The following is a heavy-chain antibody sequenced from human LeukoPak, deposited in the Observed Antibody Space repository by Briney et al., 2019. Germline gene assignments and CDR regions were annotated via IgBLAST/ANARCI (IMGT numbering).Heavy chain of an antibody. Sequence: PGGSLSLSCAASGFTFRTAWMSWVRQAPGKGLEWVGGIKSKTDGGTTDYAAPVKGRFTISRDDSKNTLYLQMNSLKTEDTAVYYCTTEGEMATNLDYWGQGTLVTVSS. D-gene: IGHD5-24*01. V-gene: IGHV3-15*01. CDR3: TTEGEMATNLDY. CDR2: IKSKTDGGTT. CDR1: GFTFRTAW. J-gene: IGHJ4*02.